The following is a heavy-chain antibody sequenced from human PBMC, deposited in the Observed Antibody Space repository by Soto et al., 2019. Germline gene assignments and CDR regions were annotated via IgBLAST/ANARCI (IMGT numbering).Heavy chain of an antibody. CDR1: GFTFSSYE. D-gene: IGHD3-10*01. CDR3: ARDTYYYGSGSYYGMDV. V-gene: IGHV3-48*03. CDR2: ISSSGSTI. J-gene: IGHJ6*02. Sequence: VQLVESGGGLVQPGGSLRLSCAASGFTFSSYEMNWVRQAPGKGLEWVSYISSSGSTIYYADSVKGRFTISRDNAKNSLYLQMNSLRAEDTAVYYCARDTYYYGSGSYYGMDVWGQGTTVTVSS.